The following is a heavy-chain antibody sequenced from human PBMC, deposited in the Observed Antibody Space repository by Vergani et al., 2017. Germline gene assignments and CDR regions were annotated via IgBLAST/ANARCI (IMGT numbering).Heavy chain of an antibody. Sequence: VQLLESGGGLVQPGGSLRLSCTASGFTFNNYAMSWVRQAPGKGLEWVAVISIDGSITHYGDSVKGRVTITRDNSKNTLYLQMTSLRGDDTAIYYCGRDAFKGKPDVVDIWGQGTMVTVSS. CDR3: GRDAFKGKPDVVDI. V-gene: IGHV3-30*04. CDR2: ISIDGSIT. CDR1: GFTFNNYA. J-gene: IGHJ3*02.